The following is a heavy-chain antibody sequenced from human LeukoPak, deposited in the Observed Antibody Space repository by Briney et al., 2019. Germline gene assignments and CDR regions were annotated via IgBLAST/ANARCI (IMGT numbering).Heavy chain of an antibody. CDR2: INPNSGGT. CDR3: ARAQEPYYYDSSGSYFDY. Sequence: ASVKVSCKASGYTFTGYYMHWLRQAPGQGLEWMGWINPNSGGTKYAQKFQGRVTMTRDTPISTAYMELRTLRSDDTPLYYCARAQEPYYYDSSGSYFDYWGQGSLVTVSS. D-gene: IGHD3-22*01. CDR1: GYTFTGYY. J-gene: IGHJ4*02. V-gene: IGHV1-2*02.